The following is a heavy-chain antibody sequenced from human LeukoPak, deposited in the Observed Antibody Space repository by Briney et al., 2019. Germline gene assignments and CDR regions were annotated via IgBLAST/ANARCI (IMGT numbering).Heavy chain of an antibody. CDR1: GGIFSSYA. CDR3: ARVTLGQAYYFDY. J-gene: IGHJ4*02. D-gene: IGHD3-10*01. Sequence: SVKVSCKASGGIFSSYAINWVRQAPGQGLEWMGGIIPIFGTANYAQKFQGRVTITADESTSTAYMELSSLRSEDTAVYYCARVTLGQAYYFDYWGQGTLVTVSS. CDR2: IIPIFGTA. V-gene: IGHV1-69*13.